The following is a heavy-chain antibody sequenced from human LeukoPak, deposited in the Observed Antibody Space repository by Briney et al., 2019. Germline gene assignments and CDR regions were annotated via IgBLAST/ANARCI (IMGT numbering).Heavy chain of an antibody. D-gene: IGHD3-10*01. CDR1: GFTFDTFT. Sequence: PGGSLRLSCAASGFTFDTFTMNWVRQAPGKGLEWVSSISRSSSDTYYADSVKGRFTISRDNSMSTLYLEMNSLRAEDTAVYYCAKHVLLWFGEIDYWGQGTLVTVSS. J-gene: IGHJ4*02. V-gene: IGHV3-23*01. CDR2: ISRSSSDT. CDR3: AKHVLLWFGEIDY.